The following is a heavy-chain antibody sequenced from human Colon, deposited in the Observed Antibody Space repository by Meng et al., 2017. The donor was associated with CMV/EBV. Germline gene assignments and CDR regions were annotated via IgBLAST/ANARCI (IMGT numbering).Heavy chain of an antibody. Sequence: GGSLRLSCEASGFSFSSSPMNWVRQAPGKGLEWVASIVRTNDIYYADSVKGRFSISRDNAKNSLYLQMNSLRAEDTAVYYCVRDGRGISVAPNAFDVWGQGTVVTVSS. CDR1: GFSFSSSP. V-gene: IGHV3-69-1*01. D-gene: IGHD3-16*01. CDR3: VRDGRGISVAPNAFDV. CDR2: IVRTNDI. J-gene: IGHJ3*01.